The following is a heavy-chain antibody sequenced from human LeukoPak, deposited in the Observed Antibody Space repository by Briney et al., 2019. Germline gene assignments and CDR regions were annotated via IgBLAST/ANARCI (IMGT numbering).Heavy chain of an antibody. CDR3: ARDKGDYDTSGSLFVF. D-gene: IGHD3-22*01. CDR1: GFTFSRYW. Sequence: GGSLRLSCAASGFTFSRYWMTWVRQVPRKGLEWVANIKQDGSEKYYVDSVKGRFTISRDNAKNSLYLQMNSLRAEDTAVYYCARDKGDYDTSGSLFVFGGQGTLVTVSS. CDR2: IKQDGSEK. J-gene: IGHJ4*02. V-gene: IGHV3-7*03.